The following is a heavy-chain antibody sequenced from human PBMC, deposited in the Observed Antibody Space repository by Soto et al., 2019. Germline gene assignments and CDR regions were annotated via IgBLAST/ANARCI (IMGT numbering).Heavy chain of an antibody. D-gene: IGHD2-15*01. V-gene: IGHV3-30-3*01. CDR3: ARDMVVAATWLVWSFEYYYYGMDV. CDR1: GFTFSSYA. Sequence: GGSLRLSCAASGFTFSSYAMHWVRQAPGKGLEWVAVISYDGSNKYYADSVKGRFTISRDNSKNTLYLQMNSLRAEDTAVYYCARDMVVAATWLVWSFEYYYYGMDVWGQGTTVTVS. CDR2: ISYDGSNK. J-gene: IGHJ6*02.